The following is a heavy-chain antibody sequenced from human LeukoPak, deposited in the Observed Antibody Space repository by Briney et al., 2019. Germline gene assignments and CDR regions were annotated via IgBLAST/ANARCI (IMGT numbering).Heavy chain of an antibody. D-gene: IGHD1-26*01. Sequence: GGSLRLSCAASGFTFSSYSMNWVRQAPGKGLEWVSSISSSSSYIYYADSVKGRFTISRDNAKNSPYLQMNSLRAEDTAVYYCARDRSSGRSVMFDPWGQGTLVTVSS. V-gene: IGHV3-21*01. CDR1: GFTFSSYS. CDR3: ARDRSSGRSVMFDP. J-gene: IGHJ5*02. CDR2: ISSSSSYI.